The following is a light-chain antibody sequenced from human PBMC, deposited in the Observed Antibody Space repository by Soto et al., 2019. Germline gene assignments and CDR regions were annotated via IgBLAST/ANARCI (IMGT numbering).Light chain of an antibody. CDR2: GAS. Sequence: EIVMTQSPATLSVSPGERVTLSCRASQSVSSKLAWYQQKPGQAPRLLIYGASTRATGIPARFSGSGSGTEFTLSISSLQSEDFAVYYCQQYNNWPAITFGQGTLLEIK. J-gene: IGKJ5*01. CDR1: QSVSSK. CDR3: QQYNNWPAIT. V-gene: IGKV3D-15*01.